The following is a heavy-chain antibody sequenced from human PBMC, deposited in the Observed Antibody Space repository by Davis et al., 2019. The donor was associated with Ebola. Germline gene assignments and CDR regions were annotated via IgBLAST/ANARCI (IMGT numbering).Heavy chain of an antibody. V-gene: IGHV3-66*01. CDR3: ARDPAENYYDSSGYYATDY. D-gene: IGHD3-22*01. Sequence: PGGSLRLSCAASGFTVSSNYMSWVRQAPGKGLEWVSVIYSGGSTYYADSVKGRFTISRDNSKNTLYLQMNSLRAEDTAVYYCARDPAENYYDSSGYYATDYWGQGTLVTVSS. J-gene: IGHJ4*02. CDR1: GFTVSSNY. CDR2: IYSGGST.